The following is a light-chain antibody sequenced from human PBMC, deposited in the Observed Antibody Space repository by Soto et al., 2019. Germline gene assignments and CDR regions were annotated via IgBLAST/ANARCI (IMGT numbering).Light chain of an antibody. V-gene: IGKV3-11*01. J-gene: IGKJ5*01. Sequence: EIVLTQSPATLSLSPGERATLSCRASQSVSGYLAWYQQRPGQAPRLLIYDTSNRATGIPGRFSGGGSGTDFTLTIDGLEPEDVAVYYCQQRANFGQGTRLEIK. CDR3: QQRAN. CDR2: DTS. CDR1: QSVSGY.